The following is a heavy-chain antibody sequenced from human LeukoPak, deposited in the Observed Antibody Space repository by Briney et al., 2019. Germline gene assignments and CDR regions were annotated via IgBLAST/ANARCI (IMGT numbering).Heavy chain of an antibody. J-gene: IGHJ3*02. CDR1: GFTFSSYG. CDR2: IRYDGSNK. D-gene: IGHD3-3*01. V-gene: IGHV3-30*02. CDR3: AKAKGGGITIFGVVEHDAFDI. Sequence: GGSLRLSCAASGFTFSSYGMHWVRQAPGKGLEWVAFIRYDGSNKYYADSVKGRFTISRDNSKNTLYLQMNSLRAEDTAVYYCAKAKGGGITIFGVVEHDAFDIWGQGTMVTVSS.